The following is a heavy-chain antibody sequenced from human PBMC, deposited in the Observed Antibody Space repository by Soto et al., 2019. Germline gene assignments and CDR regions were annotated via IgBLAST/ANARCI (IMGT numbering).Heavy chain of an antibody. CDR1: GGSISSSSYY. V-gene: IGHV4-39*01. CDR2: IYYSGST. D-gene: IGHD6-13*01. CDR3: ARAAAGSSSWYRDSYYHYGMDV. J-gene: IGHJ6*02. Sequence: SETLSLTCTVSGGSISSSSYYWGWIRQPPGKGLEWIGSIYYSGSTYYNPSLKSRVTISVDTCKNQFSLKLSSVTAADTAVYYCARAAAGSSSWYRDSYYHYGMDVWGQRTTVTDSS.